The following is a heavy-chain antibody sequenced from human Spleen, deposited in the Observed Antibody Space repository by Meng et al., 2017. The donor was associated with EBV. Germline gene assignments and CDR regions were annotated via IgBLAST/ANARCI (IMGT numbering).Heavy chain of an antibody. V-gene: IGHV1-18*01. CDR3: VRGPPVGVAGPGDY. Sequence: QVQLVQSGAEVKKPGTSVKVSCKASGYIFTKYGISWVRQAPGQGLEWMGWISAYNGNTDYAQNVQGRVTMTTDTSTSTGYMELSNLRSEDTAVYYCVRGPPVGVAGPGDYWGQGTLVTVSS. D-gene: IGHD2-21*01. J-gene: IGHJ4*02. CDR1: GYIFTKYG. CDR2: ISAYNGNT.